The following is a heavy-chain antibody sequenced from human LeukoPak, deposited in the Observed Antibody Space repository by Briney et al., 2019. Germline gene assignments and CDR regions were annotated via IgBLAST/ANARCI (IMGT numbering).Heavy chain of an antibody. CDR2: ISGSGDAT. Sequence: GGSLRLSCAASGFTFSSFTMNWVRQAPGKGLEWVSAISGSGDATSYADSMKGRFTISRDNSKNTLSLQMNSLRADDTAVYYCAIYEQKVFLGLDYWGQGTLVTVSS. CDR3: AIYEQKVFLGLDY. CDR1: GFTFSSFT. V-gene: IGHV3-23*01. D-gene: IGHD3-16*01. J-gene: IGHJ4*02.